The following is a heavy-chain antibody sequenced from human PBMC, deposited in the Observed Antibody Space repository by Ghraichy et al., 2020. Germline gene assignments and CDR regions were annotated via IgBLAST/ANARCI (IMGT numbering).Heavy chain of an antibody. D-gene: IGHD6-19*01. J-gene: IGHJ4*02. CDR3: ARDSAEYSSGWYGFDY. V-gene: IGHV4-59*01. Sequence: SETLSLTCTVSGGSISSYYWSWIRQPPGKGLEWIGYIYYSGSTNYNPSLKSRVTISVDTSKNQFSLKLSSVTAADTAVYYCARDSAEYSSGWYGFDYWGQGTLVTVSS. CDR2: IYYSGST. CDR1: GGSISSYY.